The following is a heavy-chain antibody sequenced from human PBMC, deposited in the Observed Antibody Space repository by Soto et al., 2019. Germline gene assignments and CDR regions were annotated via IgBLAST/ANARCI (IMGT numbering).Heavy chain of an antibody. CDR3: ARGVELRYCDWLPIYYYYGMDV. V-gene: IGHV1-69*06. D-gene: IGHD3-9*01. J-gene: IGHJ6*02. Sequence: QVQLVQSGAEVKKPGSSVKVSCKASGGTFSSYAISWVRQAPGQGLEWMGGIIPIFGTANYAQKFQGRDTITADKSTSKAYMELSSHKSEETAVYYCARGVELRYCDWLPIYYYYGMDVWCQGTTVTVSS. CDR1: GGTFSSYA. CDR2: IIPIFGTA.